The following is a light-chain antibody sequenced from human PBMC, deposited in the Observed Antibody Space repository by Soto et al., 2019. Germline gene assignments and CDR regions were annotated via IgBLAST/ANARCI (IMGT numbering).Light chain of an antibody. CDR2: KAP. V-gene: IGKV1-5*03. CDR1: QSVSSW. CDR3: QQYNSYSWT. J-gene: IGKJ1*01. Sequence: DIQMTQSPSTLSASVGDRVTITCRASQSVSSWLAWYQQKPEKAPKLLIYKAPSLEGGVPSRFSGSGSGTEFTLTISSLQPDDIATYYCQQYNSYSWTFGQGTKV.